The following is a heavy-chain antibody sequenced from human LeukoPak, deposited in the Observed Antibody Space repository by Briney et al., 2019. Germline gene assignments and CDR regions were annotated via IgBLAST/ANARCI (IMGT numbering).Heavy chain of an antibody. CDR2: INPNSGGT. J-gene: IGHJ4*02. V-gene: IGHV1-2*02. CDR1: GYTFTGYY. CDR3: ARSYNWNDPFDY. Sequence: GASAKVSCKASGYTFTGYYMHWVRQAPGQGLEWMGWINPNSGGTNYAQKFQGRVTMTRDTSISTAYMELSRLRSDDTAVYYCARSYNWNDPFDYWGQGTLVTVSS. D-gene: IGHD1-1*01.